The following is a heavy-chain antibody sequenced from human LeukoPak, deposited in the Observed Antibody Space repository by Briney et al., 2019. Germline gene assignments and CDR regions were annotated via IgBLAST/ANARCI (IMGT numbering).Heavy chain of an antibody. J-gene: IGHJ5*02. D-gene: IGHD3-10*01. CDR2: INPNSGGT. CDR3: ARDNRHYYGSGSYYTGAGFDP. V-gene: IGHV1-2*02. Sequence: GASVKVSCKASGYTFTSYYMHWVRQAPGQGLEWMGWINPNSGGTNYAQKFQGRVTMTRDTSISTAYMELSRLRSDDTAVYYCARDNRHYYGSGSYYTGAGFDPWGQGTLVTVSS. CDR1: GYTFTSYY.